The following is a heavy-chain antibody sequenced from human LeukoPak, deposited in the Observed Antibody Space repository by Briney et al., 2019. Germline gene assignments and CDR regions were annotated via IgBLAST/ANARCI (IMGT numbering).Heavy chain of an antibody. J-gene: IGHJ4*02. CDR3: ARGQNVPA. CDR1: EFTVSNIY. V-gene: IGHV3-53*01. Sequence: GGSLRLSCAASEFTVSNIYMNWVRQAPGKGLEWVSVIYSGGSTYYADSVKGRFTISRDNSKNTLYLQMNSLRAEDTAVYYCARGQNVPAWGQGTLVTVSS. D-gene: IGHD1-1*01. CDR2: IYSGGST.